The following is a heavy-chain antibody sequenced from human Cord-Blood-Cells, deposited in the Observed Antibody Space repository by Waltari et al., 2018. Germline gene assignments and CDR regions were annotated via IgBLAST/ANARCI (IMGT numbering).Heavy chain of an antibody. D-gene: IGHD3-16*01. CDR1: GYTLTELS. V-gene: IGHV1-24*01. CDR2: FDPEDGET. CDR3: ATDQGGFDAFDI. J-gene: IGHJ3*02. Sequence: QVQLVQSGAEVKKPGASVKVSCQVSGYTLTELSMHAVRQAPGKGLEWMGGFDPEDGETIYAQKFQGRVTMNEDTSTDTAYMELSSLRSEDTAVYYCATDQGGFDAFDIWGQGTMVTVSS.